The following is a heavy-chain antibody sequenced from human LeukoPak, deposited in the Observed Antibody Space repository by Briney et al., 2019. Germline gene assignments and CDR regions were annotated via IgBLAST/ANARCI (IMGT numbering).Heavy chain of an antibody. CDR1: GFTFSNYN. CDR2: IKQDGSEK. Sequence: PGGSLRLSCAASGFTFSNYNMNWVRQAPGKGLEWVANIKQDGSEKYYVDSVKGRFTISRDNAKNSLYLQMNSLRAEDTAVYYCARARSGYFFDYWGQGTLVTVSS. V-gene: IGHV3-7*01. CDR3: ARARSGYFFDY. J-gene: IGHJ4*02. D-gene: IGHD3-22*01.